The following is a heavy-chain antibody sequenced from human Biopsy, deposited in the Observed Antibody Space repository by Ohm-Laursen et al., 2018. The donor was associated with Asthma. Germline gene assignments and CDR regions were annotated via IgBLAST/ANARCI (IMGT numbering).Heavy chain of an antibody. J-gene: IGHJ4*02. CDR1: GFTFSSFA. CDR3: AKRGSYFDY. Sequence: SLRLSCTASGFTFSSFAMTWVRQAPGKGLEWVSAITGGGANTYYADSAKGRFTISRDKSKNTLYMQMNSLRAEDTAVYYCAKRGSYFDYWGQGTLVTVSS. CDR2: ITGGGANT. V-gene: IGHV3-23*01. D-gene: IGHD1-26*01.